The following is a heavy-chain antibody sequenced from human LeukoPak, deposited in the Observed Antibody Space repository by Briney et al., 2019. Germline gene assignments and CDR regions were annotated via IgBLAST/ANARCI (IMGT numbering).Heavy chain of an antibody. CDR2: INPSGGST. D-gene: IGHD6-19*01. V-gene: IGHV1-46*01. CDR1: GGTFSSYA. Sequence: ASVKVSCKASGGTFSSYAISWVRQAPGQGLEWMGIINPSGGSTSYAQKFQGRVTMTRDTSTSTVYMELSSLRSEDTAVYYCARENAVAGTFDYWGQGTLVTVSS. J-gene: IGHJ4*02. CDR3: ARENAVAGTFDY.